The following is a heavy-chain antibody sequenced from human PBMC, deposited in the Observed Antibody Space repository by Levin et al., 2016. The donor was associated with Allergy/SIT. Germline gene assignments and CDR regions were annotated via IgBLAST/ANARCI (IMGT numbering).Heavy chain of an antibody. D-gene: IGHD2-21*02. CDR1: GFTFSSYG. Sequence: GGSLRLSCAASGFTFSSYGMHWVRQAPGKGLEWVAVISYDGSNKYYADSVKGRFTISRDNSKNTLYLQMNSLRAEDTAVYYCAKDRVLVTAIGAVDYWGQGTLVTVSS. CDR2: ISYDGSNK. CDR3: AKDRVLVTAIGAVDY. J-gene: IGHJ4*02. V-gene: IGHV3-30*18.